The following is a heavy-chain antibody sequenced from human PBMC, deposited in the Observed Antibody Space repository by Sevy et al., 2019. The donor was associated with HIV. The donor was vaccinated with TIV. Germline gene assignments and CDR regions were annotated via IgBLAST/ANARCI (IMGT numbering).Heavy chain of an antibody. CDR2: IWHDGSNK. CDR1: GFTFSSYG. J-gene: IGHJ6*02. V-gene: IGHV3-33*01. Sequence: GGSLRLSCAASGFTFSSYGMHWVRQAPGKGLEWVAVIWHDGSNKYYADSVKGRFTISRDNSKNTLYLQMNSLRAEDTAVYYCARDREWADGGYYYGMDVWGQGTTVTVSS. D-gene: IGHD3-16*01. CDR3: ARDREWADGGYYYGMDV.